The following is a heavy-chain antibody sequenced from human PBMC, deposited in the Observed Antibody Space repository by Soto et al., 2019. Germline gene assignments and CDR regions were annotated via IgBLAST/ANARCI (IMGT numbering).Heavy chain of an antibody. CDR3: AKDIRSFLGYCSGGSCFSYYYGMDV. Sequence: PGGSLRLSCAASGFTFSSYAMSWVRQAPGKGLEWVSAISGSGGSTYYADSVKGRFTISRDNSKNTLYLQMNSLRAEDTAVYYCAKDIRSFLGYCSGGSCFSYYYGMDVWGQGTRSPSP. D-gene: IGHD2-15*01. CDR2: ISGSGGST. J-gene: IGHJ6*02. CDR1: GFTFSSYA. V-gene: IGHV3-23*01.